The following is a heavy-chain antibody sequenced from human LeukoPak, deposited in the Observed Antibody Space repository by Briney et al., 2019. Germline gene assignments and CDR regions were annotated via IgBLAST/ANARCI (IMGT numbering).Heavy chain of an antibody. Sequence: SETLSLTCTVSGGSISSGGYYWSWIRQHPGKGLERIGYIYYSGSTYYNPSLKSQVTISVDTSKNQFSLKLSSVTAADTAVYYCARDPYDSSGYDWYFDLWGRGTLVTVSS. CDR2: IYYSGST. CDR1: GGSISSGGYY. V-gene: IGHV4-31*01. D-gene: IGHD3-22*01. J-gene: IGHJ2*01. CDR3: ARDPYDSSGYDWYFDL.